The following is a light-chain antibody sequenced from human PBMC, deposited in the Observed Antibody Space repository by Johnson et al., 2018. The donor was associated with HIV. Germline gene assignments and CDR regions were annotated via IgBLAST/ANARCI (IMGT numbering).Light chain of an antibody. Sequence: QSVLTQPPSVSAAPGQKVTISCSGSSSNIGNNYVSWYQQLPGTAPKLLICENNKRPSGIPDRFSASKSATSAALGITGLQTGDEADYYCGTWDSSLSAGVFGTGTKVTVL. CDR2: ENN. J-gene: IGLJ1*01. V-gene: IGLV1-51*02. CDR1: SSNIGNNY. CDR3: GTWDSSLSAGV.